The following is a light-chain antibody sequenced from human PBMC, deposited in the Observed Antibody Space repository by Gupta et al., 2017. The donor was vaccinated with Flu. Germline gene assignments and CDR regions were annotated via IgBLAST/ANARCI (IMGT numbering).Light chain of an antibody. CDR1: HWVANS. J-gene: IGKJ3*01. CDR3: QNGHHVPLT. Sequence: QLNQSPPSLSASVGDTVTITCRASHWVANSLSWYQQRPGKSPALLIHSASTLEAGVSSSFNGSGAGTDFTLSISKLQPEESATYYCQNGHHVPLTFGHGT. V-gene: IGKV1-NL1*01. CDR2: SAS.